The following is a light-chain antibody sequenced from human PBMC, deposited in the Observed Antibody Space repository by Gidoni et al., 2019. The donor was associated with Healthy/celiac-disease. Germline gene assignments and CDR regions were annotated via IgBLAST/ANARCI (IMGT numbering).Light chain of an antibody. J-gene: IGKJ1*01. CDR1: QSVLYSSNNKNF. Sequence: DIVMTQSPDSLAVSLGERATINCKSSQSVLYSSNNKNFLAWYQQKPGQPPKLLIYWASTRESGVPDRFSGSGSGTDFTLTISSLQAEDVALYYCQQYYSIPQTFGQGTKVEIK. CDR3: QQYYSIPQT. V-gene: IGKV4-1*01. CDR2: WAS.